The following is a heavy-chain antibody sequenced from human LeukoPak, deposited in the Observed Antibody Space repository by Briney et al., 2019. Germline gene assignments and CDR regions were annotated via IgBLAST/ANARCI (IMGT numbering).Heavy chain of an antibody. CDR3: ARVRGILGAFDI. CDR1: DFSFATYG. Sequence: PGGSLRLSCAASDFSFATYGMGWVRQAPGRGLEWVSSVSGGDPTTYYADSVKGRFTISRDNAKNSLYVQTNSLRAEDTAVYHCARVRGILGAFDIWGQGTMVTVSS. D-gene: IGHD1-1*01. CDR2: VSGGDPTT. J-gene: IGHJ3*02. V-gene: IGHV3-23*01.